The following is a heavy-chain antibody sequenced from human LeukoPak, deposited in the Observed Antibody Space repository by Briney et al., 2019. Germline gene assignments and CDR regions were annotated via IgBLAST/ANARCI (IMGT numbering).Heavy chain of an antibody. D-gene: IGHD3-22*01. Sequence: SGGSLRLSCAASGFTFSSYGMHWVRQAPGKGLEWVAVIWYDGSNKYYADSVKGRFTISRDNSKNTLYLQMNSLRAEDTAVYYCARDGNYYDSSGTAFDIWGQGTMVTVSS. J-gene: IGHJ3*02. V-gene: IGHV3-33*01. CDR3: ARDGNYYDSSGTAFDI. CDR2: IWYDGSNK. CDR1: GFTFSSYG.